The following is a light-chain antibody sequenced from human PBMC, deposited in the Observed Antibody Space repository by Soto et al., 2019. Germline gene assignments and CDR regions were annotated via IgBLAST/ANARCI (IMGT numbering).Light chain of an antibody. J-gene: IGKJ1*01. V-gene: IGKV3-20*01. CDR3: QQYGSSPWT. Sequence: EIVLTQSPGTLSLSPGERATLSCRASQSVSSSYLAWYQQKPGQAPRVLIYGASSRATGIPDRFSGSGSGTDFTLTISRLEPEDFAVYYCQQYGSSPWTFGQGTKV. CDR2: GAS. CDR1: QSVSSSY.